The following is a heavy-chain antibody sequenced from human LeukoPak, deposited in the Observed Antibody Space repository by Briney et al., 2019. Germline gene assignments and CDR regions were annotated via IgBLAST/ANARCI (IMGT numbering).Heavy chain of an antibody. CDR3: ARQDPRGVI. CDR1: GGSISSDF. Sequence: PSETLSLTCTVSGGSISSDFWIWVRQPPGKGLGWIGYIYGSGSTNYNPSLKSRVSISVDTSKNQFSLKVNSVTAADTAVYYRARQDPRGVIWGQGTLVTVSS. D-gene: IGHD3-10*01. J-gene: IGHJ4*02. CDR2: IYGSGST. V-gene: IGHV4-59*01.